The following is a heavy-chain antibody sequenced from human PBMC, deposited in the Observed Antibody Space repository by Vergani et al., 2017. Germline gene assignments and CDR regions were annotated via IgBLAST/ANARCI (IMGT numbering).Heavy chain of an antibody. CDR1: GGSFSGYY. Sequence: QVQLQQWGAGLLKPSETLSLTCAVYGGSFSGYYWSWIRQPPGKGLEWIGEINHSGSTNYNPSLKSRVTISVDTSKNQFSLKLSSVTAADTAVYYCAGGSPSSGWPGRVGYFDYWGQGTLVTVSS. J-gene: IGHJ4*02. D-gene: IGHD6-19*01. CDR2: INHSGST. CDR3: AGGSPSSGWPGRVGYFDY. V-gene: IGHV4-34*01.